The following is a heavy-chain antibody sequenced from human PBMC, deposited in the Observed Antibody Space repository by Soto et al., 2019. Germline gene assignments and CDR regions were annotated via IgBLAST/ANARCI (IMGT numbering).Heavy chain of an antibody. J-gene: IGHJ6*02. D-gene: IGHD3-10*01. CDR2: IIPIFGTA. CDR1: GGTFSSYA. V-gene: IGHV1-69*13. Sequence: SVKVSCKASGGTFSSYAISWVRQAPGQGLEWMGGIIPIFGTANYAQKFQGRVTITADESTSTAYMELSSMRSEDTAVYYCATKGMVRGVRDGYYYGMDVWGQGTTVTVSS. CDR3: ATKGMVRGVRDGYYYGMDV.